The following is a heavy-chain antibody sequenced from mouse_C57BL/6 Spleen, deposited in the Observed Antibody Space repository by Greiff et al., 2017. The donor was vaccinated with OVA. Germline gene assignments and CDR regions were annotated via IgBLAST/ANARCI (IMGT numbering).Heavy chain of an antibody. V-gene: IGHV1-26*01. D-gene: IGHD1-1*01. CDR3: AREGLTTVVAPLDY. CDR1: GYTFTDYY. J-gene: IGHJ2*01. CDR2: INPNNGGT. Sequence: VQLQQSGPELVKPGASVKISCKASGYTFTDYYMNWVTQSHGKSLEWIGDINPNNGGTSYNQKFKGKATLTVDKSSSTAYMELRSLTSEDSAVYYCAREGLTTVVAPLDYWGQGTTLTVSS.